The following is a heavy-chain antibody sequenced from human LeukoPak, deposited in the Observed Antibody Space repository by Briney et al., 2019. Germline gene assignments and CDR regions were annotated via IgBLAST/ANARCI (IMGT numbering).Heavy chain of an antibody. D-gene: IGHD2-2*02. CDR2: ISSNGGST. CDR1: GFTFSSYA. Sequence: GGSLRLSCAASGFTFSSYAMHWVRQAPGKGLEYVSAISSNGGSTYYANSVKGRFTISRDNSKNTLYLQMGSLRAEDMAVYYCARDAEYCSSTSCYKDYYYYMDVWGTGTTVTVSS. V-gene: IGHV3-64*01. J-gene: IGHJ6*03. CDR3: ARDAEYCSSTSCYKDYYYYMDV.